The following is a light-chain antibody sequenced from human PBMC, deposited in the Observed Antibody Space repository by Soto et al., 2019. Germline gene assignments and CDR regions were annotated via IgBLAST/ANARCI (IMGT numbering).Light chain of an antibody. CDR1: SSDVGGYNY. CDR2: AVS. V-gene: IGLV2-14*01. Sequence: QSALTQPASVSGSPGQSITISCTGTSSDVGGYNYVSWYQQHPGKAPKLMIYAVSNRPSGVSNRFSGSKSGNTASLTISGLQAEDAADYYCSSYTSSSPYVFGTGTKVTVL. J-gene: IGLJ1*01. CDR3: SSYTSSSPYV.